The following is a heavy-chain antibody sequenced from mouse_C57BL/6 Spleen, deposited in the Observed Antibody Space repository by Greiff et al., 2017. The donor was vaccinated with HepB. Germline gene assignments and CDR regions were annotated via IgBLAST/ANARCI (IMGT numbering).Heavy chain of an antibody. CDR3: ARYYYGSSPYARDY. J-gene: IGHJ4*01. V-gene: IGHV1-7*01. CDR2: INPSSGYT. D-gene: IGHD1-1*01. CDR1: GYTFTSYW. Sequence: VQLQQSGAELAKPGASVKLSCKASGYTFTSYWMHWVKQRPGQGLEWIGYINPSSGYTKYNQKFKDKATLTAYKSSSTAYMQLSSLTYEDSAVYYCARYYYGSSPYARDYWGQGTSVTVSS.